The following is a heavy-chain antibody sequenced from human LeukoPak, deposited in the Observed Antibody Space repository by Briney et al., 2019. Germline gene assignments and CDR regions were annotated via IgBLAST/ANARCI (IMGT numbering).Heavy chain of an antibody. CDR1: GYTFTSYD. J-gene: IGHJ4*02. CDR3: ARIAAAGNRRLSY. V-gene: IGHV1-8*01. D-gene: IGHD6-13*01. CDR2: MNPNSGNT. Sequence: ASVKVSCKASGYTFTSYDINWVRQATGQGLEWMGWMNPNSGNTGYAQKFQGRITKTRNTSISTTYMELSSLTSEDTAVYYCARIAAAGNRRLSYWGQGTLVTVSS.